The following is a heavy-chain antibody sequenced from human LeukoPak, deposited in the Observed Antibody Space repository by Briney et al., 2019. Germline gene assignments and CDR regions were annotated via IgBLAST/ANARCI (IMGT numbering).Heavy chain of an antibody. Sequence: ASVKVSCKASGYTFTSYDINWVRQATGQGLEWMGWMNPNSGNTGYAQKFQGRVTMTRNTPISTAYMELSSLRSEDTAVYYCAREMVVAANFDYWGQGTLVTVSS. CDR2: MNPNSGNT. CDR3: AREMVVAANFDY. V-gene: IGHV1-8*01. CDR1: GYTFTSYD. D-gene: IGHD2-15*01. J-gene: IGHJ4*02.